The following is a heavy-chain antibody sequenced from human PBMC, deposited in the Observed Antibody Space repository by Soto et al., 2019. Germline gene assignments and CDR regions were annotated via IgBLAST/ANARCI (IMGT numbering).Heavy chain of an antibody. D-gene: IGHD2-15*01. J-gene: IGHJ4*02. Sequence: GSLRLSGAASGFTFSSYWMSWVRQAPGKGLEWVANIKQDGSEKYYVDSVKGRFTISRDNAKNSLYLQMNSLRAEDTAVYYCARDRCSGGACYSFNYWGQGTLVTVSS. CDR1: GFTFSSYW. V-gene: IGHV3-7*01. CDR3: ARDRCSGGACYSFNY. CDR2: IKQDGSEK.